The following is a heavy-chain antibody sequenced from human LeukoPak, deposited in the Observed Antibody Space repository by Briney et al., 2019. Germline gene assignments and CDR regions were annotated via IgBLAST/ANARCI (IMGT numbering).Heavy chain of an antibody. Sequence: GGSLRLSCTVSGFTVSTNSMSWVRQAPGKGLEWVSFIYSDNTHYSDSVKGRFTISRDNSKNTLYLQMNSLRAEDTAVYYCARDYGGSSPFDYWGQGTLVTVSS. CDR1: GFTVSTNS. J-gene: IGHJ4*02. CDR3: ARDYGGSSPFDY. CDR2: IYSDNT. V-gene: IGHV3-66*01. D-gene: IGHD4-23*01.